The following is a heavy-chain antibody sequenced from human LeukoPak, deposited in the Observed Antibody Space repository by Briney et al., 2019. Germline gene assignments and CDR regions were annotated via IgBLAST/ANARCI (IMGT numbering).Heavy chain of an antibody. V-gene: IGHV1-2*02. J-gene: IGHJ4*02. CDR1: GYTFTSFY. CDR2: INPNNGGT. CDR3: ARDQGGTIDY. D-gene: IGHD1-7*01. Sequence: ASVKVSCKASGYTFTSFYMHWVRQAPGQGFEWMGWINPNNGGTKDAQRFQGRVTMTRDTSITTAYMELSRLTSDDTAVYYCARDQGGTIDYWGQGTLVTVSS.